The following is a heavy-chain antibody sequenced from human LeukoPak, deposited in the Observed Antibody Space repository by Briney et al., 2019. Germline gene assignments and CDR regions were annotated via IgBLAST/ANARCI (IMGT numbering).Heavy chain of an antibody. Sequence: GGSLRLSCAASGFTFSSYWMNWARQAPGKGLEWVASINHNGNVNYYVDSVKGRFTISRDNAKNSLYLQVNSLRAEDTAVYYCARDDRGYYYDSSGHYRNYYFYGLDVWGQGTTVTVSS. CDR1: GFTFSSYW. D-gene: IGHD3-22*01. CDR2: INHNGNVN. V-gene: IGHV3-7*01. J-gene: IGHJ6*02. CDR3: ARDDRGYYYDSSGHYRNYYFYGLDV.